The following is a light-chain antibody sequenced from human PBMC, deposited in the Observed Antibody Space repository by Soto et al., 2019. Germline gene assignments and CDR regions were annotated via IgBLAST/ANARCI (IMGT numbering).Light chain of an antibody. Sequence: DIQMTQSPSTLSASVGDRVTITCRASQSISSWLAWYRQKPGKAPKLLIYAASSLQSGVPLRFSGSGSGTDFTLTISSLQPEDFATYYCQQSFSTPRTFGQGTKVDIK. CDR1: QSISSW. CDR3: QQSFSTPRT. V-gene: IGKV1-39*01. CDR2: AAS. J-gene: IGKJ1*01.